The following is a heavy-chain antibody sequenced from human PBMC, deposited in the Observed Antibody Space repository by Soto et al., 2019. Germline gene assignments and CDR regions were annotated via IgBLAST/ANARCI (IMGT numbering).Heavy chain of an antibody. CDR1: GFTVSSNY. CDR2: IYGGGST. V-gene: IGHV3-66*04. J-gene: IGHJ4*02. D-gene: IGHD4-17*01. CDR3: ARPAWQIYGDYVGGDPGFDY. Sequence: EVQLVESGGGLVQPGGSLRLSCAASGFTVSSNYMTWVRQAPGKGLEWVSVIYGGGSTSYADSVKGRFTISRDNSKNTLYLQMNSLRAEDTAVYYCARPAWQIYGDYVGGDPGFDYWGQGTLVTVSS.